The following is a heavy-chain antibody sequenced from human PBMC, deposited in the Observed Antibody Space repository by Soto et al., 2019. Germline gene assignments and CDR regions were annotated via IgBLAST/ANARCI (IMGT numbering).Heavy chain of an antibody. CDR2: IYYSGST. J-gene: IGHJ3*02. D-gene: IGHD1-7*01. V-gene: IGHV4-59*01. CDR1: GGSISSYY. CDR3: ARLEEGITGTIWNAFDI. Sequence: QVQLQESGPGLVKPSETLSLTCTVSGGSISSYYWSWIRQPPGKGLEWIGYIYYSGSTNYNPSLKSRVTISVDTSKNQFSLKLSSVTAADTAVYYCARLEEGITGTIWNAFDIWGQGTMVTVSS.